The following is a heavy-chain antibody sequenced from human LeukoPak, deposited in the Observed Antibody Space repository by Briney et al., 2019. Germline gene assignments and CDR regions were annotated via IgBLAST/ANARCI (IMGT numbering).Heavy chain of an antibody. J-gene: IGHJ3*02. CDR2: INTDGSGT. CDR3: ARVRRDGYNLEAFDI. V-gene: IGHV3-74*01. Sequence: GGSLRLSCAASGFTFSSYWMHWVRHAPGKGLVWVSRINTDGSGTSYADSVKGRFTISRDNAKNTLYLQMNSLRAEDTAVYYCARVRRDGYNLEAFDIWGQGTMVTVSS. D-gene: IGHD5-24*01. CDR1: GFTFSSYW.